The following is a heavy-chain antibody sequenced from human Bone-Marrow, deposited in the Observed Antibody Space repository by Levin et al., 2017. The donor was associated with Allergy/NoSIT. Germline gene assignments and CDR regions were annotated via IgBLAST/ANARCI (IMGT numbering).Heavy chain of an antibody. V-gene: IGHV3-72*01. Sequence: HPSETLSLTCAASGFTFSDHFMEWVRQAPGKGLEWVGRTRNKANSYTTEYAASVKGRFTISRDDSKNSLYLQMNSLKTEDTAVYYCARVGYCGVSGCFPEDYWGQGTLVTVSS. CDR1: GFTFSDHF. J-gene: IGHJ4*02. D-gene: IGHD2-15*01. CDR2: TRNKANSYTT. CDR3: ARVGYCGVSGCFPEDY.